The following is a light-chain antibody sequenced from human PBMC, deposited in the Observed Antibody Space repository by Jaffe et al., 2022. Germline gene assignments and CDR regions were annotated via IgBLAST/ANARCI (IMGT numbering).Light chain of an antibody. CDR3: QSYHSSNWV. V-gene: IGLV6-57*02. CDR1: GGSIASNY. J-gene: IGLJ3*02. Sequence: NFMLTQPHSVSESPGKTVTVSCTGSGGSIASNYVQWYQQRPGRAPTTVIYEDKQRPSGVPDRFSGSIDSSSNSASLTISGLKTEDEADYYCQSYHSSNWVFGGGTKLTVL. CDR2: EDK.